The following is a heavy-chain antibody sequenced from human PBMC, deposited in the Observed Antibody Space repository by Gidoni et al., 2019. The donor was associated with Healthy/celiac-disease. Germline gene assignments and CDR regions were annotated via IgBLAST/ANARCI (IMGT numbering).Heavy chain of an antibody. J-gene: IGHJ4*02. CDR1: GFTVSSNY. D-gene: IGHD3-22*01. Sequence: EVQLVESGGGLIQPGGSLSLSCAASGFTVSSNYMSWVRQAPGKGLEWVSVIYSGGSTYYADSVKGRFTISRDNSKNTLYLQMTSLRAEDTAVYYCARGRYYDSSEAFDYWGQGTLVTVSS. V-gene: IGHV3-53*01. CDR2: IYSGGST. CDR3: ARGRYYDSSEAFDY.